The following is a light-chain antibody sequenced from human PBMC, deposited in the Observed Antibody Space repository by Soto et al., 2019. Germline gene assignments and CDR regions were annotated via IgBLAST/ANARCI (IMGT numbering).Light chain of an antibody. V-gene: IGKV3-20*01. Sequence: EIVLTQSPGTLSLSPGERATLSCRASQSVSSNYLAWYQQKPGQAPRLLMYGASSRATGIPDRFSGSGSGTDFTLTISRLEPEDFAVYYCQQYGTSPVTFGEGNKVEIK. CDR2: GAS. J-gene: IGKJ4*01. CDR1: QSVSSNY. CDR3: QQYGTSPVT.